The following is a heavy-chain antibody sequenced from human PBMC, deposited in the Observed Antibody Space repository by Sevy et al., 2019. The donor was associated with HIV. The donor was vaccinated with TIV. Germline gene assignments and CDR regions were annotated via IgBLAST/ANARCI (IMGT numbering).Heavy chain of an antibody. CDR2: IYYSGST. CDR3: ARTATRPINYFDY. J-gene: IGHJ4*02. CDR1: GGSIRNYY. D-gene: IGHD2-15*01. Sequence: SETLSLTCTVSGGSIRNYYWSWIRQPPGKGLEWIGYIYYSGSTNYNPSLKSRVTISVYTSKNQFSLKLTSVTAPDTAVYYCARTATRPINYFDYWGQGTLVTVSS. V-gene: IGHV4-59*12.